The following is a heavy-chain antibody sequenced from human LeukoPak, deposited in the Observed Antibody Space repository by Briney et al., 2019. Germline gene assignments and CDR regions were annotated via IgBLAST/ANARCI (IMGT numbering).Heavy chain of an antibody. J-gene: IGHJ4*02. CDR3: AKGTYYYGSGSYRGYY. V-gene: IGHV3-23*01. D-gene: IGHD3-10*01. CDR1: GFTFDEYA. Sequence: GGSLRFSCAASGFTFDEYAMHWVRQAPGKGLEWVSAISGSGGSTYYADSVKGRFTISRDNSKNTLYLQMNSLRAEDTAVYYCAKGTYYYGSGSYRGYYWGQGTLVTVSS. CDR2: ISGSGGST.